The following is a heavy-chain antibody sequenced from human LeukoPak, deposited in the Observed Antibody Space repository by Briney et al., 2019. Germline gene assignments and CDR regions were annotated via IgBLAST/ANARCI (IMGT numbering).Heavy chain of an antibody. V-gene: IGHV4-59*11. CDR2: VYYSRST. J-gene: IGHJ6*02. CDR3: ARDLWSGDIYYGMDV. CDR1: GFSISSHH. D-gene: IGHD3-3*01. Sequence: SETLSLTCTVSGFSISSHHWNWIRQPPGKGLEGIGYVYYSRSTKYNPSLRGRVTMSVDTSKNQFSLKLNSVTAADTAVYYCARDLWSGDIYYGMDVWGQGTTVTVSS.